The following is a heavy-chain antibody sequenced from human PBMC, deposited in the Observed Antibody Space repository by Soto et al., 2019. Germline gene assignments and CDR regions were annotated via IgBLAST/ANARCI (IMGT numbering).Heavy chain of an antibody. J-gene: IGHJ5*02. D-gene: IGHD3-10*01. Sequence: QVALKESGPVLVKPTETLTLTCTVSGFSLSNTRMGVSWIRQPPGKALEWLAHIFSNDEKSYSTSLKSRLTISKDTSKSQVVLSMTNMDPVDTATYYCTRIEKGSATYTWGQGTLVTVSS. CDR3: TRIEKGSATYT. V-gene: IGHV2-26*01. CDR2: IFSNDEK. CDR1: GFSLSNTRMG.